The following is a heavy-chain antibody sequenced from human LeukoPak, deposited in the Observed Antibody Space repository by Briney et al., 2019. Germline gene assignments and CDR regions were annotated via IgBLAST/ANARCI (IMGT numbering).Heavy chain of an antibody. CDR2: INHSGST. CDR3: ARGVAAAGFYYYYYGMDV. CDR1: GGSFSGYY. J-gene: IGHJ6*02. D-gene: IGHD6-13*01. V-gene: IGHV4-34*01. Sequence: SETLSLTCAVYGGSFSGYYWSWIRQPPGKGLEWIGEINHSGSTNYNPSLKSRVTISVDTSKNQFSLKLSSVTAADTAVYYCARGVAAAGFYYYYYGMDVWGQGTTVTVSS.